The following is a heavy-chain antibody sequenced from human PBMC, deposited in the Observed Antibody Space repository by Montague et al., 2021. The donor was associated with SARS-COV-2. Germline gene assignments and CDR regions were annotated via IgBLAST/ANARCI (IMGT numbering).Heavy chain of an antibody. CDR2: IYYSGST. V-gene: IGHV4-59*08. J-gene: IGHJ3*02. Sequence: SETLSLTCTVSGGSISSYYWSWIRLPPSKGLEWIGYIYYSGSTNYNPSLKGRVTISVATSKNQFSLELSSVTPADTAVYYCARQRRYQLAITFFGVVMADGFDIWGQGTMVTVSS. CDR1: GGSISSYY. CDR3: ARQRRYQLAITFFGVVMADGFDI. D-gene: IGHD3-3*01.